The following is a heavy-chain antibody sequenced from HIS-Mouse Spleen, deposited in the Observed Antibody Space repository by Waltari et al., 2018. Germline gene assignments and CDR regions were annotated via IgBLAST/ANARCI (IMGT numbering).Heavy chain of an antibody. D-gene: IGHD6-19*01. V-gene: IGHV3-21*01. CDR2: ISSSISYI. CDR3: ARDRGQWLANDAFDI. CDR1: GFTFSSYS. Sequence: EVQLVESGGGLVKPGGSLRLSCAASGFTFSSYSMNWVRQAPGKGLEWVSSISSSISYIYYADSWKGRFTISRDNAKNSLYLQMNSLRAEDTAVYYCARDRGQWLANDAFDIWGQGTMVTVSS. J-gene: IGHJ3*02.